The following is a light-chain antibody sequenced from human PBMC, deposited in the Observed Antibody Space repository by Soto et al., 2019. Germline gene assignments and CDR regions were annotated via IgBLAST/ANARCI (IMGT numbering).Light chain of an antibody. Sequence: QSVLTQPASVSGSPGQSITISCTGTSSDVGSYNLVSWYQQHPGKAPKLMIYEVSKRRSGVSNRFSGSKSGNTASLTISGLQAEDEADYYCCSYAGSSTYWVFGGGTKLTVL. CDR1: SSDVGSYNL. CDR2: EVS. V-gene: IGLV2-23*02. J-gene: IGLJ3*02. CDR3: CSYAGSSTYWV.